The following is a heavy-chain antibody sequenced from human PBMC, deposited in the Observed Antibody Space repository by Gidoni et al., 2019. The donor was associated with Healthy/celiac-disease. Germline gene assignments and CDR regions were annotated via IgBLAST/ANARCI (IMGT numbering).Heavy chain of an antibody. J-gene: IGHJ4*02. V-gene: IGHV3-23*01. Sequence: EVQLLESGGGLVQPGGSLRLSCAASGFPFSSYAMSWVRQAPGKGLGWVSAISGSGGSTYYADSVKGRFTISRDNSKNTLYLQMNSLRAEDTAVYYCAKAEFMGPYSSGYYFYTYYFDYWGQGTLVTVSS. CDR1: GFPFSSYA. D-gene: IGHD3-22*01. CDR2: ISGSGGST. CDR3: AKAEFMGPYSSGYYFYTYYFDY.